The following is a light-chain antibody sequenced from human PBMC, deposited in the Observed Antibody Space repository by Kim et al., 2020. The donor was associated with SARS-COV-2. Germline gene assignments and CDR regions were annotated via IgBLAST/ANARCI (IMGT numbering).Light chain of an antibody. CDR1: SPTVGRHC. CDR2: NDN. V-gene: IGLV1-44*01. CDR3: ATWDVSLNGWV. J-gene: IGLJ3*02. Sequence: QRVTHSCSGSSPTVGRHCVNWYQERPGTAPKVFIYNDNQRPSGVPDRFSGSRSGTSASRAISGLQSEDEGDYYCATWDVSLNGWVFGGGTQLTVL.